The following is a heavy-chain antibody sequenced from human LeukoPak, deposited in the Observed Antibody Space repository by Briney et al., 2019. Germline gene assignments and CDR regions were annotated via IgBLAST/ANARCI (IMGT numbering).Heavy chain of an antibody. Sequence: SETLSLTCAVYGGSFSGYYWSWIRQPPGKGLEWIGEINHSGSTNYNPSLKSRVTISVDTSKNQFSLKLSSVTAADTAVYYCARSDIVATGGDFDYWGQGTLVTVSS. J-gene: IGHJ4*02. CDR3: ARSDIVATGGDFDY. CDR2: INHSGST. D-gene: IGHD5-12*01. V-gene: IGHV4-34*01. CDR1: GGSFSGYY.